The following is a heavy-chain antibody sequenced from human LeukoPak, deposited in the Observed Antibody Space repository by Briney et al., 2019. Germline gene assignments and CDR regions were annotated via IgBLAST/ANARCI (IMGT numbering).Heavy chain of an antibody. V-gene: IGHV3-15*01. Sequence: PGGSLRLSCAASGFTFSNAWMSWVRQAPGKGLEWVGRIKSKTDGGTTDYAAPVKGRFTISRDDSKNTLYLQMNSLKTEDTAVYYCTTRGLWELPRGYFDYWGQGTLVTVSS. CDR2: IKSKTDGGTT. CDR3: TTRGLWELPRGYFDY. D-gene: IGHD1-26*01. J-gene: IGHJ4*02. CDR1: GFTFSNAW.